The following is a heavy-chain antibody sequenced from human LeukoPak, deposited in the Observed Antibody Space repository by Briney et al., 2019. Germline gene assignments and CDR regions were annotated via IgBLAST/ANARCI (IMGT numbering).Heavy chain of an antibody. J-gene: IGHJ4*02. D-gene: IGHD1-26*01. Sequence: SETLSLTCTVSGGSISSYYWSWIRQPPGKGLEWIGYIYYSGSTKYNPSLKSRVTISVDTSKNQFSLKLSSVTAADTAVYYCARGITSGSYRAFDYWGQGTLVTVSS. V-gene: IGHV4-59*12. CDR2: IYYSGST. CDR3: ARGITSGSYRAFDY. CDR1: GGSISSYY.